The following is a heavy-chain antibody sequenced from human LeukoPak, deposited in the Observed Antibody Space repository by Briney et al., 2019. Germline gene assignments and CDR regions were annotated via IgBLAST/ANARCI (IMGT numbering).Heavy chain of an antibody. V-gene: IGHV3-23*01. D-gene: IGHD5-12*01. CDR1: GFAFGSYA. CDR2: LGSDYDR. J-gene: IGHJ4*02. Sequence: GGSLRLSCTASGFAFGSYAMAWVRQAPGKGLVGVAALGSDYDRVHEDSVKGRFTISRDNSKSTLYLQMDNLSPEDTAVYFCAKSAGVATIYFDCGGQGALVTVSS. CDR3: AKSAGVATIYFDC.